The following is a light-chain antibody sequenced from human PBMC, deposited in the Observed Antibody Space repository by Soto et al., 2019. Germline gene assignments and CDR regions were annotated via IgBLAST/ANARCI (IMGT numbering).Light chain of an antibody. J-gene: IGLJ2*01. CDR1: SSNIGAGFD. CDR3: QSYDSSLSGPI. Sequence: QSVLTQPPSVSVAPGQRVTISCTGSSSNIGAGFDVNWYQHLPGTAPKLLIYGNTNRPSGVPDRFSGSKSGTSASLAITGLQAEDEADYYCQSYDSSLSGPIFGGGTKLTVL. CDR2: GNT. V-gene: IGLV1-40*01.